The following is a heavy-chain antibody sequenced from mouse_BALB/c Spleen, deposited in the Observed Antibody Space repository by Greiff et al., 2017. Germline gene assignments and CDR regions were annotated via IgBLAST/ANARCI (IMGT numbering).Heavy chain of an antibody. J-gene: IGHJ2*01. CDR3: ARRGGKFDY. Sequence: EVKLMESGGGLVKPGGSLKLSCAASGFAFSSYDMSWVRQTPEKRLEWVAYISSGGGSTYYPDTVKGRFTISRDNAKNTLYLQMSSLKSEDTAMYYCARRGGKFDYWGQGTTLTVSS. V-gene: IGHV5-12-1*01. D-gene: IGHD2-1*01. CDR2: ISSGGGST. CDR1: GFAFSSYD.